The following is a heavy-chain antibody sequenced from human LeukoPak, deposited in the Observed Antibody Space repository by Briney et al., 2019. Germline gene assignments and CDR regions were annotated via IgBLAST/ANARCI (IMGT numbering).Heavy chain of an antibody. J-gene: IGHJ5*02. CDR2: ISSHGGST. D-gene: IGHD1-1*01. Sequence: GGSHRLSCSASGFIFSSYAMHWVRQAPGKGLEYVSAISSHGGSTYYADSVKGRFTISRDNSKNTLYLQMSSLRAEDTAVYYCVKSSRQLERWDWFDPWGQGTLVRFSS. V-gene: IGHV3-64D*09. CDR3: VKSSRQLERWDWFDP. CDR1: GFIFSSYA.